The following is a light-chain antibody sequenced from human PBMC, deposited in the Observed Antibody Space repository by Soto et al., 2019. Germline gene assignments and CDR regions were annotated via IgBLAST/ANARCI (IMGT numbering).Light chain of an antibody. V-gene: IGLV2-23*01. CDR3: CSFAGSMTWV. J-gene: IGLJ3*02. CDR2: EGI. Sequence: QAALTQPASVSGSPGQSITISCTGTSRDVGSYNLVSWYQFHPGKAPKLIIYEGIKRPSGVSDRFSGSKSGNTASLTISGLQTEDEADYYCCSFAGSMTWVFGGGTKLTVL. CDR1: SRDVGSYNL.